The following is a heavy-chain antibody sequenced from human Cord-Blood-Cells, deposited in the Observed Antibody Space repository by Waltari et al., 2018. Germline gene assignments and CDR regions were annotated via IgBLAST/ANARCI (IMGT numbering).Heavy chain of an antibody. V-gene: IGHV3-7*01. CDR3: ARVLLHPVRFLEWFHDAFDI. CDR1: GFTFSSYW. Sequence: EVQLVESGGGLVQPGGSLRLSCAASGFTFSSYWMSWVANIKQDGSDKYYRGSVKGRFTISRDNDKNSLYLQMNSLRAEDTAVYYCARVLLHPVRFLEWFHDAFDIWGQGTMVTVSS. D-gene: IGHD3-3*01. CDR2: IKQDGSDK. J-gene: IGHJ3*02.